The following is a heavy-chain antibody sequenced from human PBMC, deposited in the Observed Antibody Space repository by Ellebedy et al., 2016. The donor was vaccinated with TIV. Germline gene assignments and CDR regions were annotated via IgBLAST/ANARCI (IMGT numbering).Heavy chain of an antibody. CDR1: GYIITTHD. V-gene: IGHV1-8*01. CDR3: ARGLRGRIAVIPPSRVPFYNYYMDV. CDR2: LNPNSGAA. D-gene: IGHD2-2*01. J-gene: IGHJ6*03. Sequence: ASVKVSCXASGYIITTHDLNWVRQSTGQGLEWLGWLNPNSGAAGHAQKFQGRLTLTRDISRGTAYMELSSLRSEDTAVYYCARGLRGRIAVIPPSRVPFYNYYMDVWGKGTTVSVSS.